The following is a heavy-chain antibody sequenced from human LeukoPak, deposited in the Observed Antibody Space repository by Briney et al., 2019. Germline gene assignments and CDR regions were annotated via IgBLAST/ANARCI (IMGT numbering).Heavy chain of an antibody. D-gene: IGHD3-22*01. CDR1: GGSISSSSYY. CDR3: ARGGDYYDSSGPYSPPFDY. Sequence: SETLSLTCTVSGGSISSSSYYWGWIRQPPGKGLEWIGSIYYSGSTYYNPSLKSRVTISVDTSKNQFSLKLSSVTAADTAVYYCARGGDYYDSSGPYSPPFDYWGQGTLVTVSS. J-gene: IGHJ4*02. CDR2: IYYSGST. V-gene: IGHV4-39*07.